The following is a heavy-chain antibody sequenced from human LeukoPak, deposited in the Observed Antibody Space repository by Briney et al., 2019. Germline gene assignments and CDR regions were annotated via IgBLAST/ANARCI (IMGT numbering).Heavy chain of an antibody. D-gene: IGHD3-9*01. Sequence: SETLSLTCTVSGGSISSSSYYWGWIRQPPGKGLEWIGSIYYSGSTYYNPSLKSRVTISVDTSKNQFSLKLSSVTAADSAVYYCASTRYFDWLSRGGRAFDIWGQGTMVTVSS. CDR2: IYYSGST. CDR3: ASTRYFDWLSRGGRAFDI. V-gene: IGHV4-39*07. J-gene: IGHJ3*02. CDR1: GGSISSSSYY.